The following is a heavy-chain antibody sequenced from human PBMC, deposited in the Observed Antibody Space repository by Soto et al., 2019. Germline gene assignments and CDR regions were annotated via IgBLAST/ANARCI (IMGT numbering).Heavy chain of an antibody. CDR2: IYYSGST. CDR1: GGSISSGDYY. J-gene: IGHJ4*02. D-gene: IGHD5-18*01. V-gene: IGHV4-30-4*01. Sequence: SETLSLTCTVSGGSISSGDYYWSWIRQPPGKGLEWIGYIYYSGSTYYNPSLKSRVTISVDTSKNQFSLKLSSVTAADTAVYYCAIGGVTAMVTVPGHSGQGTLVTGSS. CDR3: AIGGVTAMVTVPGH.